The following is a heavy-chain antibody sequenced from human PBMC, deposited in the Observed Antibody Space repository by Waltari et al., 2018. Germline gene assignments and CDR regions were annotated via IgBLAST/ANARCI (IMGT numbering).Heavy chain of an antibody. CDR1: GAPTSINH. Sequence: QAQLQEPGPGLVKPSETLSLTCTVSGAPTSINHWSWIRQPAGKGLEWIGRIYTSGSTNYNPSLKSRVTMSVDTSKNQFSLKLSSVTAADTAVYYCASVTVANFFDYWGQGTLVTVSS. D-gene: IGHD4-17*01. J-gene: IGHJ4*02. V-gene: IGHV4-4*07. CDR2: IYTSGST. CDR3: ASVTVANFFDY.